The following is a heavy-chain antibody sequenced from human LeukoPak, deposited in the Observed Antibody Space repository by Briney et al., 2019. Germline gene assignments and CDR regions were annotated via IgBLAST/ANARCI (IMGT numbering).Heavy chain of an antibody. CDR1: GYTFTSYY. CDR2: INPNSGDT. J-gene: IGHJ4*02. Sequence: ASVKVSCKAAGYTFTSYYMHWVRQAPGQGLEWMGWINPNSGDTDYAQNFLGRVTMTRDTSISTAYMELSMLGSDDTAVYYCARGPKNSGSYYFDYWGQGTLVTVSS. V-gene: IGHV1-2*02. CDR3: ARGPKNSGSYYFDY. D-gene: IGHD1-26*01.